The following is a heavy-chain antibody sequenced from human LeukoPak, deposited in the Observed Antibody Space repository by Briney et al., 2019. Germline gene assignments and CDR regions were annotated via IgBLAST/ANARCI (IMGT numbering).Heavy chain of an antibody. Sequence: GGSLRLSCAASGFTFSSDARSWVRQAPGKGLEWVSPISGSGGSTYYADSVKGRFTISRDNSKNTLYLQMNSLRAEDTAVYYCAKNKYYYDSSGYWSDYWGQGTLVTVSS. J-gene: IGHJ4*02. CDR1: GFTFSSDA. D-gene: IGHD3-22*01. V-gene: IGHV3-23*01. CDR2: ISGSGGST. CDR3: AKNKYYYDSSGYWSDY.